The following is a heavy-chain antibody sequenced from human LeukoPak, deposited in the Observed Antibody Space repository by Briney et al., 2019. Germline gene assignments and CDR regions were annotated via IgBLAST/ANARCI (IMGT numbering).Heavy chain of an antibody. D-gene: IGHD2-8*01. CDR2: ISGGGGTI. Sequence: PGGSLRLSCAASGFTFSAYSMNWVRQAPGKGLEWVSFISGGGGTIYYADSVKGRFTISRDNAKNSLHLQMDSLRVEDTAVYYCAKDTPRMVMGGYWGQGTLVTVSS. CDR1: GFTFSAYS. V-gene: IGHV3-48*01. CDR3: AKDTPRMVMGGY. J-gene: IGHJ4*02.